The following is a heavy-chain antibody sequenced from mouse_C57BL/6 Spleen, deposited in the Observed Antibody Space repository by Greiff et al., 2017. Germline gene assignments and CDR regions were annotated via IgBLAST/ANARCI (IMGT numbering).Heavy chain of an antibody. D-gene: IGHD1-1*01. J-gene: IGHJ2*01. Sequence: VQGVESGPGLVQPSQSLSITCTVSGFSLTSYGVHWVRQSPGKGLEWLGVIWRGGSTDYNAAFMSRLSITKDNSKSQVFFKMNSLQADDTAIYYCAKNHGSSKVHFDYWGQGTTLTVSS. CDR2: IWRGGST. CDR3: AKNHGSSKVHFDY. CDR1: GFSLTSYG. V-gene: IGHV2-5*01.